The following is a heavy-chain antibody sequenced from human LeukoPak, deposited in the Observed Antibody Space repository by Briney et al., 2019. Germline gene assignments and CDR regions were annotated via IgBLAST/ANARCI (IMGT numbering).Heavy chain of an antibody. D-gene: IGHD3-10*01. Sequence: GGSLRLSCTASGFIFGDYGLSWVRQVPGKGLEWVGFIRSKAYGGTTEYAASVKGRFAISRDDSKSIAYLQMNSLKTEDTAVYYCTRIYGSGSYLCDYWGQGTLVIVSS. CDR3: TRIYGSGSYLCDY. V-gene: IGHV3-49*04. J-gene: IGHJ4*02. CDR2: IRSKAYGGTT. CDR1: GFIFGDYG.